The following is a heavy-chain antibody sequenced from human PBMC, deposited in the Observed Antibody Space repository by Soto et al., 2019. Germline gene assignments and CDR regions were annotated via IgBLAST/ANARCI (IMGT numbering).Heavy chain of an antibody. Sequence: GGSLRLSCAASGFTFDDYAMHWVRQAPGKGLEWVSGISWNSGSIGYADSVKGRFTISRDNAKNSLYLQMNSLRAEDTALYYCAKERGIVVVPAAPFRNAFDIWGQGTMVTVSS. CDR3: AKERGIVVVPAAPFRNAFDI. D-gene: IGHD2-2*01. CDR1: GFTFDDYA. V-gene: IGHV3-9*01. CDR2: ISWNSGSI. J-gene: IGHJ3*02.